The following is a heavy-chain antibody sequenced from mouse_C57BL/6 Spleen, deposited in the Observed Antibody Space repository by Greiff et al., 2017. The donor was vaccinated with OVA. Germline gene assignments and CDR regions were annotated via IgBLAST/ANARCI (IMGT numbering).Heavy chain of an antibody. V-gene: IGHV1-61*01. J-gene: IGHJ3*01. CDR3: ARLRDYDEAWFAY. D-gene: IGHD2-4*01. CDR2: IYPSDSET. CDR1: GYTFTSYW. Sequence: QVQLQQPGAELVRPGSSVKLSCKASGYTFTSYWMDWVKQRPGQGLEWIGNIYPSDSETHYNQKFKDKATLTVDKSSSTAYMQLSSLTSEDSAVDYCARLRDYDEAWFAYWGQGTLVTVSA.